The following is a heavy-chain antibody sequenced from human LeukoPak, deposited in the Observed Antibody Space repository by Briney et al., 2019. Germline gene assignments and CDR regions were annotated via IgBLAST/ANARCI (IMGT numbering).Heavy chain of an antibody. J-gene: IGHJ4*02. Sequence: SVKVSCKASGGTFSSYAISWVRQAPGQGLEWMGGIIPIFGTANYAQKFQGRVTITADESTSTAYMELSSLRSEDTAVYYCARDGWWSSGWYQTLFDYWGQGTLVTVSS. V-gene: IGHV1-69*13. D-gene: IGHD6-19*01. CDR1: GGTFSSYA. CDR2: IIPIFGTA. CDR3: ARDGWWSSGWYQTLFDY.